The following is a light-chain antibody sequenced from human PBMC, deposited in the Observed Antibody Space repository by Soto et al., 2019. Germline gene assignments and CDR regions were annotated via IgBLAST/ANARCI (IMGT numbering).Light chain of an antibody. CDR3: MQALQTPRT. CDR1: QSLLHSNGYNY. CDR2: LGS. V-gene: IGKV2-28*01. Sequence: DIVMTQSPLSLPVTPGEPASISCRSSQSLLHSNGYNYLDWYLQKPGQSPQLLIYLGSNRASGVPERFSGSGSSKDFTLKIRRVEGEDFGVYYCMQALQTPRTFGQGTKVEIK. J-gene: IGKJ1*01.